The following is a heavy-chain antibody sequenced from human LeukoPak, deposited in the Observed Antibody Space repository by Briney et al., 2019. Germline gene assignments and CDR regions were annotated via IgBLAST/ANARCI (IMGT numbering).Heavy chain of an antibody. J-gene: IGHJ3*02. D-gene: IGHD1-26*01. Sequence: PWGSLRLSCVASGFTFDDCGISWVRQAPGKGLEWVSRIHWNSGSTRYADSVKGRFTISRDNSKSTLYLQMNSLRADDTAVYYCARERWGDAFDIWGQGTKVTVSS. V-gene: IGHV3-20*04. CDR2: IHWNSGST. CDR1: GFTFDDCG. CDR3: ARERWGDAFDI.